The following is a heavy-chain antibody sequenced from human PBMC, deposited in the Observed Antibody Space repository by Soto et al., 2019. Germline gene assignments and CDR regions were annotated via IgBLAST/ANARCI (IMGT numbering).Heavy chain of an antibody. CDR2: IYYSGST. V-gene: IGHV4-39*01. J-gene: IGHJ6*02. CDR3: ARHKSGAAAHSVYYYGMDV. Sequence: SETLSLTCTVSGGSISSSSYYWGWIRQPPGKGLEWIGSIYYSGSTYYNPSLKSRVTISVDTSKNQFSLKLSSVTAADTAVYYCARHKSGAAAHSVYYYGMDVWGQGTTVTVSS. D-gene: IGHD2-2*01. CDR1: GGSISSSSYY.